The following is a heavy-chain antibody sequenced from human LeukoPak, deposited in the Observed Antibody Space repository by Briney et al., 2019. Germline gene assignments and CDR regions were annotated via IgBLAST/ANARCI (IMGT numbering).Heavy chain of an antibody. CDR2: ILGLGGASRT. Sequence: RGSLRLSCSASGFSFSTDGVSWVRQAPGKGLEWVSGILGLGGASRTYYADSVKGRFTISRDNSKNTLYLQMNSLRAEDTAVYYCAHGTMYQLDYWGQGTLVTVSS. CDR1: GFSFSTDG. J-gene: IGHJ4*02. CDR3: AHGTMYQLDY. D-gene: IGHD2-2*01. V-gene: IGHV3-23*01.